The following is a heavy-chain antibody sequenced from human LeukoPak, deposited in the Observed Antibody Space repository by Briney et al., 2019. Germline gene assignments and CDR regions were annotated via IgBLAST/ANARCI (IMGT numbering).Heavy chain of an antibody. CDR2: ISCSGGST. CDR3: AKPLAAAGTGLFDY. CDR1: GFTFSSYA. J-gene: IGHJ4*02. Sequence: GGSLRLSCAASGFTFSSYAMSWVRHAPGKGMEWVSAISCSGGSTYYADSVKGRFTISRDNSKNTLYLQMNSLRAEDTAVYYCAKPLAAAGTGLFDYWGQGTLVTVSS. D-gene: IGHD6-13*01. V-gene: IGHV3-23*01.